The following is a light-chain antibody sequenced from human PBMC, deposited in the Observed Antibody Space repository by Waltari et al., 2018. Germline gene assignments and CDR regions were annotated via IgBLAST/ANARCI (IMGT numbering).Light chain of an antibody. V-gene: IGKV1-5*03. CDR3: QQYNISPYT. CDR1: QSISNW. CDR2: KSF. Sequence: DIQMTQSPSTLAASVGDRVTITCRASQSISNWLAWYQQKPGKAPKVLTYKSFSLQSGVPSRFSGSGSETEFTLTISSLQPDDFATYYCQQYNISPYTFGQGTTLEI. J-gene: IGKJ2*01.